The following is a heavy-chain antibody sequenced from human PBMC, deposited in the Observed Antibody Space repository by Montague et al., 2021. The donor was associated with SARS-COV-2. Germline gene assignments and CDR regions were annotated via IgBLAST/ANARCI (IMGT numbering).Heavy chain of an antibody. D-gene: IGHD3-22*01. V-gene: IGHV4-31*01. CDR1: GGSISSDYYY. CDR2: NNYSART. J-gene: IGHJ3*02. CDR3: AGAGTITMVVVVIDAFDI. Sequence: TLSLTCTVSGGSISSDYYYWIWHPQHKGKEPVGIVYNNYSARTNYNPSRKSPVTISVDTTKNQFSLKLSSVTAADAAVYYCAGAGTITMVVVVIDAFDIWGQGTMVTVFS.